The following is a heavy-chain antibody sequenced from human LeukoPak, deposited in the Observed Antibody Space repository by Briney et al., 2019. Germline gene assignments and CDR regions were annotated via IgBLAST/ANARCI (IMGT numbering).Heavy chain of an antibody. CDR2: IHYTGST. Sequence: SETLSLTCLVSGGSISGSHWSWIRQPPGKGLEWIGYIHYTGSTDYNPSLRSRVTLSIDMSKNQFSLRLSSATSADTAVYYCAGGYTSSWTQYFQHWGQGTLVTVSS. CDR1: GGSISGSH. J-gene: IGHJ1*01. V-gene: IGHV4-59*03. CDR3: AGGYTSSWTQYFQH. D-gene: IGHD6-13*01.